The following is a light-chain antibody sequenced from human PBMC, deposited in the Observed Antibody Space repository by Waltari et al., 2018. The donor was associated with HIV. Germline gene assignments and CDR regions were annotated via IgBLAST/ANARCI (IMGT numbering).Light chain of an antibody. Sequence: SSELTQEPAVSVALGQTVRITCPGDSHTSYYVSWYHQKPGQAPVLVIYGKNSRPSGIPDRFSGSGSGDTYSLTITGAQSEDEGDYYCSSRDSNGDHLVVFGGGTKLTVL. CDR2: GKN. V-gene: IGLV3-19*01. CDR3: SSRDSNGDHLVV. CDR1: SHTSYY. J-gene: IGLJ2*01.